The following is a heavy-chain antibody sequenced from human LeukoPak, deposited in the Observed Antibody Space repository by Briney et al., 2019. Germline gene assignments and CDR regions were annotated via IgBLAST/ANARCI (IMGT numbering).Heavy chain of an antibody. D-gene: IGHD3-22*01. Sequence: GGSLRLSCAASGFTFSNNWMHWVRQAPGKGLVWVSRINSDGRTTTYADSVKGRFTVSRDNAKNTLYLQMNSLRAEDTAVYYCAMIKEGWGQGTLVTVSS. CDR3: AMIKEG. V-gene: IGHV3-74*01. CDR1: GFTFSNNW. CDR2: INSDGRTT. J-gene: IGHJ4*02.